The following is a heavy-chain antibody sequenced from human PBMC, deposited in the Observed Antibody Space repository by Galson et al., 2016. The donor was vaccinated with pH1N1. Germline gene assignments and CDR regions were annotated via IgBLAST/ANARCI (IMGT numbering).Heavy chain of an antibody. V-gene: IGHV3-64*02. CDR2: IKSNGETT. D-gene: IGHD1-1*01. CDR3: ARVRVSTTAPYFDY. J-gene: IGHJ4*02. Sequence: SLRLSCATSGFGFSDYGIHWVHQAPGKGLEYVSAIKSNGETTYYADSVKGRFTISRDNSKNMVYLQMGSLRAEDMAVYYCARVRVSTTAPYFDYWGQGTLVTVSS. CDR1: GFGFSDYG.